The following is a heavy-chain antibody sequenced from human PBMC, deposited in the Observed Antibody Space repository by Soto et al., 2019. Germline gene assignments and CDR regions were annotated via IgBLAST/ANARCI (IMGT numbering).Heavy chain of an antibody. V-gene: IGHV4-34*01. CDR3: ARGTDSSSWYY. D-gene: IGHD6-13*01. CDR1: GGSFSGYY. Sequence: QVQLQQWGAGLLKPSETLSLTCAVYGGSFSGYYWSWIRQPPGKGLEWIGEINHSGSTNYNPSLKSRVTISVDTSKNQFSLKLSSVTAADTAVYYCARGTDSSSWYYWGQGTLVTVSS. CDR2: INHSGST. J-gene: IGHJ4*02.